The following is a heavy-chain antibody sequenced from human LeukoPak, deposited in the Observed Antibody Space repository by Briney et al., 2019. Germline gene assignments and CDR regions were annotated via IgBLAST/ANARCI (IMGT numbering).Heavy chain of an antibody. CDR2: IYYSGST. CDR1: GVSISSSSYY. Sequence: PSETLSLTCTVSGVSISSSSYYWGRIRQPPGKGLEWIGSIYYSGSTYYNPSLKSRVTISVDTSRNQFSLKLSSVTAADTAVYYCARGRGGATLYYFDYWGQGTLVTVSS. J-gene: IGHJ4*02. V-gene: IGHV4-39*07. D-gene: IGHD1-26*01. CDR3: ARGRGGATLYYFDY.